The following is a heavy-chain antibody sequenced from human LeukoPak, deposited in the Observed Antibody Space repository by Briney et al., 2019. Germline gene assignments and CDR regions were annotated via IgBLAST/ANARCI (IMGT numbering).Heavy chain of an antibody. V-gene: IGHV4-34*01. CDR1: GGSFSGYY. J-gene: IGHJ6*02. CDR2: INHSGST. CDR3: ARTATYSSTWYPTYYYYYGMDV. D-gene: IGHD6-13*01. Sequence: PSETLSLTCAVYGGSFSGYYWSWIRQPPGKGLEWIGEINHSGSTNYNPSLKSRVTISVDTSRNQFSLKLTSVTAADTAVYYCARTATYSSTWYPTYYYYYGMDVWGQGTTVTVSS.